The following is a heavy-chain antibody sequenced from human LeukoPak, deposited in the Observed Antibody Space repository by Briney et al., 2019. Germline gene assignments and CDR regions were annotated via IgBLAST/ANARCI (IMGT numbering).Heavy chain of an antibody. CDR2: IVVGSGNT. CDR1: GFTFTTPA. D-gene: IGHD2-15*01. CDR3: AAGYCSGGSCYPYYYYGMDV. Sequence: GASVKVSCKASGFTFTTPAVQWVRQARGQRLEWIGWIVVGSGNTNYAQKSQERVTVIRDMPTSTAYMELSSLRSEDTAVYYCAAGYCSGGSCYPYYYYGMDVWGQGTTVTVSS. J-gene: IGHJ6*02. V-gene: IGHV1-58*01.